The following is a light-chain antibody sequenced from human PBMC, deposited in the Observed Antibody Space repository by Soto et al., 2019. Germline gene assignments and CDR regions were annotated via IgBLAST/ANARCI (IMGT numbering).Light chain of an antibody. J-gene: IGLJ1*01. CDR2: GNS. CDR3: QSFASSLSGSV. V-gene: IGLV1-40*01. CDR1: RANIGAGYD. Sequence: QSVLTQPPSVSGAPGQRVTISCAGSRANIGAGYDVQWYQHLPGTAPKLLIYGNSYRPSGVPDRFSGSKSGTSASLAITGLQAEDEADSYCQSFASSLSGSVFGSGTKLTVL.